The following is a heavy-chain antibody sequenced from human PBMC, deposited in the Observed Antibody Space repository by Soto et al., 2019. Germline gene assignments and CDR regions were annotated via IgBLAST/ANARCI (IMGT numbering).Heavy chain of an antibody. Sequence: GGSLGLSCAASGFTFSSYAMGWVRQAPGKGLEWVSTISDSGGSTYYADSVKCRFTISRDNSKNTLYLQMISLRAEDTAVYYCAFSSSPFDYWGQGTLVTVSS. CDR2: ISDSGGST. V-gene: IGHV3-23*01. CDR1: GFTFSSYA. CDR3: AFSSSPFDY. J-gene: IGHJ4*02.